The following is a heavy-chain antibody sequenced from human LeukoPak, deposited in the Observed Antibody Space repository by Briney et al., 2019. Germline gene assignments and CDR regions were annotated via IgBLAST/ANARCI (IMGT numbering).Heavy chain of an antibody. CDR1: GFNFGDFA. CDR2: IRSTIYGGTT. J-gene: IGHJ3*01. V-gene: IGHV3-49*04. Sequence: PGGSLRLSCTVSGFNFGDFATSWVRQAPGKGLEWLGFIRSTIYGGTTDYAASVKGRFTISRDDSKSIAYLQMNSLKTEDTAMYYCTRDYPASFDVWGQGTLVTVSS. CDR3: TRDYPASFDV.